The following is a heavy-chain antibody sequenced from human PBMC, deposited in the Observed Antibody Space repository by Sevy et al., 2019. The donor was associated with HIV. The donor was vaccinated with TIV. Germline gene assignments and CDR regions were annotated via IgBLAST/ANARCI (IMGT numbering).Heavy chain of an antibody. J-gene: IGHJ3*02. CDR2: ISSSSSYI. Sequence: GESLKISCAASGFTFSSYSMNWVRQAPGKGLEWVSSISSSSSYICYADSVKGRFTISRDNAKNSLYLQMSSLRAEDTAVYYCARENYYGSDAFDIWGQGTMVTVSS. CDR3: ARENYYGSDAFDI. D-gene: IGHD3-3*01. CDR1: GFTFSSYS. V-gene: IGHV3-21*01.